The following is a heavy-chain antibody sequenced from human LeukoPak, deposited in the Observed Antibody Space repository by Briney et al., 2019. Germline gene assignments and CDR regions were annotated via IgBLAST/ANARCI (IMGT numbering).Heavy chain of an antibody. V-gene: IGHV3-73*01. Sequence: GGSLKLSRAASVVTLCRSAIQGVRHPSGERREGGRRIRRKVRNYATTEGVSVRRRLNSSRDDSKNTAYLQMNSLKLEDTAVYYCTLFRETGTTPRDFNQFTMDVWGQGTTVTVAS. CDR1: VVTLCRSA. CDR2: IRRKVRNYAT. D-gene: IGHD7-27*01. J-gene: IGHJ6*02. CDR3: TLFRETGTTPRDFNQFTMDV.